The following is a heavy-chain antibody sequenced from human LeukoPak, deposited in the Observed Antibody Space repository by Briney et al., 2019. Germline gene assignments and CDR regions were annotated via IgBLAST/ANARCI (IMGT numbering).Heavy chain of an antibody. CDR1: GYTFTSYD. V-gene: IGHV1-8*01. Sequence: ASVKVSCKASGYTFTSYDINWVRQATGQGLEWMGWMNPNSGNTGYAQKFQGRVTMTRNTSISTAYMELSSLRPEDTAVYYCARIGSRCSGGSCYSSPFDYWGQGTLVTVSS. CDR2: MNPNSGNT. CDR3: ARIGSRCSGGSCYSSPFDY. D-gene: IGHD2-15*01. J-gene: IGHJ4*02.